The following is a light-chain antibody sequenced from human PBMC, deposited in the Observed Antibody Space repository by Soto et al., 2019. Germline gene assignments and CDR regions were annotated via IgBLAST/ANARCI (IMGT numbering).Light chain of an antibody. V-gene: IGKV1-39*01. CDR1: QTITRY. Sequence: DIQMTQSPSSLSASVGDRVTITCRANQTITRYLNWYQQKPGTAPKLLIYAASSLQEGVPSRCRGSGSGTDFTLTISNLQPEDFAAYSCQQSFSFPVTLGQGTKLEIK. J-gene: IGKJ2*01. CDR3: QQSFSFPVT. CDR2: AAS.